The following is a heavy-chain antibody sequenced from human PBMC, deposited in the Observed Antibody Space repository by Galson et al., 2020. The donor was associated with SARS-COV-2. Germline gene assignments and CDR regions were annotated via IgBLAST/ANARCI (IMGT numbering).Heavy chain of an antibody. Sequence: GGSLRLSCAASGVTFDDYGMSWVRQAPGKGLEWVCGINKNGGTTNYEDSVRGRFTISRDNAKNSLYLQMNSLRAEDTALYFCARGYLAGPFDFWAQGTMVTVSS. D-gene: IGHD2-2*01. CDR3: ARGYLAGPFDF. CDR1: GVTFDDYG. V-gene: IGHV3-20*04. J-gene: IGHJ4*02. CDR2: INKNGGTT.